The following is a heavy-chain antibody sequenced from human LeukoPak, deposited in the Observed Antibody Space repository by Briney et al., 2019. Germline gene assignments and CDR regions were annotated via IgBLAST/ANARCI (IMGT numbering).Heavy chain of an antibody. CDR2: IYSGGTI. V-gene: IGHV3-66*01. J-gene: IGHJ4*02. D-gene: IGHD7-27*01. CDR3: ARDGENHYYDY. Sequence: GGSLRLSCAASGFTVSSNHMSWVRQAPGKGLEWVSVIYSGGTIYYADSVKGRFTISRDNSKNTVYLEMNSLRAEDTAVYYCARDGENHYYDYWGQGTLVSVST. CDR1: GFTVSSNH.